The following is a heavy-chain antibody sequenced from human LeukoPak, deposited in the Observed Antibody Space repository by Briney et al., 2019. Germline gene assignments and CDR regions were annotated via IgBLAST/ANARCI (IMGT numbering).Heavy chain of an antibody. V-gene: IGHV4-59*01. CDR1: GGSISSYY. J-gene: IGHJ4*02. D-gene: IGHD4-17*01. CDR3: ARDKYGDYPLGY. Sequence: SETLSLTCTVSGGSISSYYWSWIRQPPGKGLEWIGYIYYSGSTNYNPSLKGRVTISVDTSKNQFSLKLSSVTAADTAVYYCARDKYGDYPLGYWGQGTLVTVSS. CDR2: IYYSGST.